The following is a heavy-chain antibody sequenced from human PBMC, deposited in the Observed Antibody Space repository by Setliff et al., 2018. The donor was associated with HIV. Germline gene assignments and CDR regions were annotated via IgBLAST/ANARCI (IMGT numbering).Heavy chain of an antibody. V-gene: IGHV1-69*10. J-gene: IGHJ6*02. Sequence: SVKVSCKASGGTFSSYAISWVRRAPGQGLEWMGGIIPMLDKTSYAQDIQGRVTMTTDTSTSTAYLELRSLRFDDTAVYYCARDVEHMMDVWGQGTTVTVSS. CDR3: ARDVEHMMDV. CDR2: IIPMLDKT. CDR1: GGTFSSYA.